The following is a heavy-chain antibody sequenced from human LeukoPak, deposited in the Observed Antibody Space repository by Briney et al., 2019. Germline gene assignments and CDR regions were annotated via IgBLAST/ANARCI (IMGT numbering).Heavy chain of an antibody. CDR2: INPDGSSS. V-gene: IGHV3-74*01. Sequence: PGGSLRLSRAASGFTFSDYWMHWVRQAPGKGLVWVCRINPDGSSSSYADSVKGRFTISRDNAKNTLYLQMKSLRDEDTAVYYCYSPEADYWGQGTLVTVSS. CDR3: YSPEADY. J-gene: IGHJ4*02. D-gene: IGHD2-15*01. CDR1: GFTFSDYW.